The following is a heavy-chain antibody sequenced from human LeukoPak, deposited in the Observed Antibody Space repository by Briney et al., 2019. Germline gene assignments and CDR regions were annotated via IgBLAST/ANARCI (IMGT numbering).Heavy chain of an antibody. V-gene: IGHV4-38-2*01. CDR1: GYSISSGYY. CDR2: IYHSGST. CDR3: ARRWSTYYYYYMDV. Sequence: SETLSLTCAVSGYSISSGYYWGWIRQPPGKGLEWIGSIYHSGSTYYNPSLKSRVTISVDTSKNQFSLKLSSVTAADRAVYYCARRWSTYYYYYMDVWGKGTTVTVSS. D-gene: IGHD4-23*01. J-gene: IGHJ6*03.